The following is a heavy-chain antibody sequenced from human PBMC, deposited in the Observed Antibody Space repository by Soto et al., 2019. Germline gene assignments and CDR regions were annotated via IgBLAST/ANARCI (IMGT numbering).Heavy chain of an antibody. J-gene: IGHJ4*02. CDR1: GFTFSSYG. D-gene: IGHD3-16*01. Sequence: QVQLVESGGGVVQPGRSLRLSCAASGFTFSSYGLHWVRQAPGKGLEWVAVISYDGSNKYYADSVKGRFTISRDNSKNTRYLQMNSLRAEDTAVYYCAKDYEVTSWYFDYWGQGTLVTVSS. CDR2: ISYDGSNK. CDR3: AKDYEVTSWYFDY. V-gene: IGHV3-30*18.